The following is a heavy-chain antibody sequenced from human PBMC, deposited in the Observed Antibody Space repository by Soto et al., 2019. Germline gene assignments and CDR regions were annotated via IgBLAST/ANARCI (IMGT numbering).Heavy chain of an antibody. CDR2: FDREDGET. V-gene: IGHV1-24*01. CDR3: ATASGWSGYSNFDY. J-gene: IGHJ4*02. Sequence: QVQLVQSGAEVKKPGASVKVSCKVSGYTLTELSMHWVRQAPGKVLEWMGGFDREDGETIYAQKFQGRGTMTEDTSTDTAYMELSSLRSEDTAVYYCATASGWSGYSNFDYWGQGTLVTGSS. CDR1: GYTLTELS. D-gene: IGHD3-3*01.